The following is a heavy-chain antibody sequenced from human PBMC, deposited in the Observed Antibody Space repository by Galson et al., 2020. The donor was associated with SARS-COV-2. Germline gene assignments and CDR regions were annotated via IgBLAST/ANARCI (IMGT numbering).Heavy chain of an antibody. CDR2: INHRGST. J-gene: IGHJ6*02. V-gene: IGHV4-34*01. CDR1: GGSFSGYY. CDR3: ARDRRNDFWSGYYGYYYGMDV. D-gene: IGHD3-3*01. Sequence: SETLSLTCAVYGGSFSGYYWSWIRQPPGKGLEWIGEINHRGSTNYNPSLKSRVTISVDTSKNQFSLKLSSVTAADTAVYYCARDRRNDFWSGYYGYYYGMDVWGQGTTVTVSS.